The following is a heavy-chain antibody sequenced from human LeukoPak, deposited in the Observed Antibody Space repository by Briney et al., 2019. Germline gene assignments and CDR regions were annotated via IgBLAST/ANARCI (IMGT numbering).Heavy chain of an antibody. V-gene: IGHV4-31*03. J-gene: IGHJ4*02. CDR1: GGSISSGGYY. CDR2: IYYSGST. D-gene: IGHD3-10*01. CDR3: ARGAFGSGSPFDY. Sequence: PSETLSLTCTVSGGSISSGGYYWSWIRQHPGKGLEWIGYIYYSGSTYYNPSLKSRVTISVDTSKNQFSLKLSSVTAADTAVYYCARGAFGSGSPFDYWGQGTLVTVSS.